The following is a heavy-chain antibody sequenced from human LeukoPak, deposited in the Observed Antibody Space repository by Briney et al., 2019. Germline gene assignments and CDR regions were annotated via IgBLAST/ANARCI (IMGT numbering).Heavy chain of an antibody. J-gene: IGHJ6*03. CDR3: AREDGGSYGSYYYYYYMDV. D-gene: IGHD1-26*01. CDR1: GGSFSGYY. Sequence: SETLSLTCAVYGGSFSGYYWSWIRQPPGKGLEWIGEINHSGSTNYNPSLKSRVTISVDTSKNQFSLKLSSVTAADTAVYYCAREDGGSYGSYYYYYYMDVWCKGTTVTISS. V-gene: IGHV4-34*01. CDR2: INHSGST.